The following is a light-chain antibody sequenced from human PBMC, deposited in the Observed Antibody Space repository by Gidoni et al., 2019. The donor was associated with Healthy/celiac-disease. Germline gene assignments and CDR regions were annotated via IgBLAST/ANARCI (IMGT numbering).Light chain of an antibody. J-gene: IGKJ4*01. V-gene: IGKV1D-13*01. CDR2: DAS. CDR3: QQFNNYPRT. Sequence: AIQLTQSPSSLSASVGDRVTITCRASQGISSALAWYQQKPRKAPKLLIYDASSLESGVPSRFSGSGSGTDFTLTISSLQPEDFATYYCQQFNNYPRTFGGGTKVEIK. CDR1: QGISSA.